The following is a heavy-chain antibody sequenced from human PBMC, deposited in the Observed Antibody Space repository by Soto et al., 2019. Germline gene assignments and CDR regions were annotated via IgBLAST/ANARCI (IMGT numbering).Heavy chain of an antibody. Sequence: SEILSLTCTVSGDSITSGDNYWSWIRQPPGKGLEWIGYIYHSGHTYYNPCLKSRLSISVDTSKNHFSLRLTSMTAADTAVYYCARALDFWSGYLSDWGQGTLVTVSS. V-gene: IGHV4-30-4*01. D-gene: IGHD3-3*01. CDR3: ARALDFWSGYLSD. CDR1: GDSITSGDNY. J-gene: IGHJ4*02. CDR2: IYHSGHT.